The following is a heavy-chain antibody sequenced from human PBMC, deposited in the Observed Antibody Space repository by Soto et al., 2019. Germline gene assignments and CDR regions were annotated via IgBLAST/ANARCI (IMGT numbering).Heavy chain of an antibody. CDR3: ARGPLVVLNYVES. Sequence: QVQLVQSGTEVKKPGSSVKVSCKASGGTFRNYPITWVRQAPGQGLEWMGSIFPLTDIPDYAQNFQARLTISADKSTSTAYMELSSLTSDDTAMYFCARGPLVVLNYVESLGQGTLVTVSS. J-gene: IGHJ4*02. V-gene: IGHV1-69*02. CDR1: GGTFRNYP. CDR2: IFPLTDIP.